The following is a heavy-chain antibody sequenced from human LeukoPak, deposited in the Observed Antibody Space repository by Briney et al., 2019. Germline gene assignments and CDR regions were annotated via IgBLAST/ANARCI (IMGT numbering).Heavy chain of an antibody. J-gene: IGHJ4*02. V-gene: IGHV1-2*02. Sequence: ASVKVSCKASGYTFTGYYMHWVRQAPGQGLEWMGGINPNSGGTNYAQKFQGRVTTTRDTSISTAYMELSRLRSDDTAVYYCARQHDYGDYSFGYWGQGNLVTVSS. D-gene: IGHD4-17*01. CDR2: INPNSGGT. CDR3: ARQHDYGDYSFGY. CDR1: GYTFTGYY.